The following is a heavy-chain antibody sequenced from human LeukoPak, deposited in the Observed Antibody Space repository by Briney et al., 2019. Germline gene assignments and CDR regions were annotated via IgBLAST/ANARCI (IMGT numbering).Heavy chain of an antibody. J-gene: IGHJ4*02. CDR3: ARDRSPYGELDY. CDR2: IYYSGST. D-gene: IGHD4-17*01. CDR1: GGSVSSGSYY. Sequence: PSETLSLTCTVSGGSVSSGSYYWSWIRQPPGKGLEWIGYIYYSGSTNYNPSLKSRVTISVDTSKNQFSLKLSSVTAADTAVYYCARDRSPYGELDYWGQGTLVTVSS. V-gene: IGHV4-61*01.